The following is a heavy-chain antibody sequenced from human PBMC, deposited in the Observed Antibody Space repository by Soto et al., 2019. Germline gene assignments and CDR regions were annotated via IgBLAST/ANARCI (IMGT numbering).Heavy chain of an antibody. Sequence: ASVKVSCKASGYTFTGYYMHWVRQAPGQGLEWMGWINPNSGGTNYAQKFQGWVTMTRDTSISTAYMELSRLRSDETAVYYCASPPTPSIAAAGSQYFQNWGQGPMVTVSS. CDR3: ASPPTPSIAAAGSQYFQN. CDR2: INPNSGGT. V-gene: IGHV1-2*04. D-gene: IGHD6-13*01. J-gene: IGHJ1*01. CDR1: GYTFTGYY.